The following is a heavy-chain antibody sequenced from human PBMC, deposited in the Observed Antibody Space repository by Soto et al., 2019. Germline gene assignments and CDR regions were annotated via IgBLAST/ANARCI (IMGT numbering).Heavy chain of an antibody. CDR1: GGSFSGYY. Sequence: PSETLSLTCAVYGGSFSGYYWSWIRQPPGKGLEWIGEINHSGSTNYNPSLKSRVTISVDTSKNQFSLKLSSVTAADTAVYYCARGGGYSYGKYYYYYYGMDVWGQGTTLTVSS. D-gene: IGHD5-18*01. CDR3: ARGGGYSYGKYYYYYYGMDV. V-gene: IGHV4-34*01. CDR2: INHSGST. J-gene: IGHJ6*02.